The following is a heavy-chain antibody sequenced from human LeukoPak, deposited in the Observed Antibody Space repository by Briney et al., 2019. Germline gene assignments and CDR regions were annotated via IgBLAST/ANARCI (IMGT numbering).Heavy chain of an antibody. CDR1: GFTFSSYG. D-gene: IGHD3-10*01. J-gene: IGHJ1*01. CDR2: ISYDGSNK. Sequence: GGSLRLSCAASGFTFSSYGMHWVRQAPGKGLEWVAVISYDGSNKYYADSVKGRFTISRDNVKNYLFLQMNSLRAEDTALYYCVRSITMFQHWGQGTLVTVSS. V-gene: IGHV3-30*03. CDR3: VRSITMFQH.